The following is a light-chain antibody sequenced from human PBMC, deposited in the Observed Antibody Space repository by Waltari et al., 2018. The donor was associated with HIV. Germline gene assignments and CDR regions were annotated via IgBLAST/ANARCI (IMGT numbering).Light chain of an antibody. CDR2: RND. J-gene: IGLJ3*02. V-gene: IGLV1-47*01. CDR3: AAYDDNLPGWM. Sequence: QSVLTQPPSASGTPGQRVTISCSGSSSNIGSNSVFWYQQFPGTAPKVLIYRNDQRPSGVPDRFSASRSGTSASLVISGLRSEDEADYYCAAYDDNLPGWMFGGGTKLTV. CDR1: SSNIGSNS.